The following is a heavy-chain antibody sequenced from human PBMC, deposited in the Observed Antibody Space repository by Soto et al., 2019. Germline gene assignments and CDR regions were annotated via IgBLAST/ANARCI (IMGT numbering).Heavy chain of an antibody. V-gene: IGHV4-4*02. J-gene: IGHJ4*02. CDR2: IYHSGST. CDR1: GGSISSSNW. Sequence: QVQLQESGPGLVKPSGTLSLTCAVSGGSISSSNWWSWVRQPPGKGLEWIGEIYHSGSTNYNPSLKGRVTMXVXNXXNQVSLKRSSVTAADTAVYYCARADMGGSSWPFDCWGQGTLVTVSS. CDR3: ARADMGGSSWPFDC. D-gene: IGHD6-13*01.